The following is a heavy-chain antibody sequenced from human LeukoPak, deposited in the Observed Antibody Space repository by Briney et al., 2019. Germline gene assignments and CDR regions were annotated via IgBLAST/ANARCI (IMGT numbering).Heavy chain of an antibody. Sequence: ASVKVSCKASGYTFTSYDINWVRQATGQGLEWMGWMSPNSGNTGYAQKFQGRVTMTRNTSISTAYMELSSLRSEDTAVYYCARALPARGHYFDYWGQGTLVTVSS. V-gene: IGHV1-8*01. J-gene: IGHJ4*02. CDR1: GYTFTSYD. CDR2: MSPNSGNT. CDR3: ARALPARGHYFDY.